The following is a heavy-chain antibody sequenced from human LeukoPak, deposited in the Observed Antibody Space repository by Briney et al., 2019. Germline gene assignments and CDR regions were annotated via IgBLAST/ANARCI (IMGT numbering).Heavy chain of an antibody. Sequence: GGSLRLSCAASGFTFSGYAMSWVRQAPGRGVECGSTISVSVDSTYYADSLKGRFTIPRDNSKKTLSLQMSSLRAEDTAVYYCAKGYGSGSYYNPFGHWGQGTLVTVSP. CDR1: GFTFSGYA. J-gene: IGHJ4*02. V-gene: IGHV3-23*01. CDR3: AKGYGSGSYYNPFGH. D-gene: IGHD3-10*01. CDR2: ISVSVDST.